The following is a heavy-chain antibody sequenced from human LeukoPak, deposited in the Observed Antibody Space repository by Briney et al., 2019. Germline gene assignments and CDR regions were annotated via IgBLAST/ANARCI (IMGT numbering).Heavy chain of an antibody. V-gene: IGHV3-74*01. J-gene: IGHJ3*02. CDR1: GFTFSSYW. Sequence: PGGSLRLSCAASGFTFSSYWMHWVRQAPGKGLVWVSRINSDGSSTSYADSVKGRFTISRDNAKNTLYLQMNSLRAEDTAVYYCARGQRRDAFDIWGQGTMVTVSS. CDR2: INSDGSST. CDR3: ARGQRRDAFDI.